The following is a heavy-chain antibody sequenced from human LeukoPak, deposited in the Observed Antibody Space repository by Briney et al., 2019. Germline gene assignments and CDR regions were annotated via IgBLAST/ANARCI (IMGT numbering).Heavy chain of an antibody. Sequence: RGSLRLSRAVSGFTPSTYAMSWVRQSPGKGLEWVSGISGGGGRTYYADSVKGRFTISRENSNNTLFLQMNSLRVEDTAVYYCAKDKDVYGYGGVDYWGQGTLVTVSS. J-gene: IGHJ4*02. D-gene: IGHD5-18*01. CDR3: AKDKDVYGYGGVDY. V-gene: IGHV3-23*01. CDR2: ISGGGGRT. CDR1: GFTPSTYA.